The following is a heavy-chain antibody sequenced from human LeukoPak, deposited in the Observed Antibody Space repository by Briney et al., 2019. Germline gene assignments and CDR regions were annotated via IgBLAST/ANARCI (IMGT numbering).Heavy chain of an antibody. V-gene: IGHV3-11*01. D-gene: IGHD5-24*01. J-gene: IGHJ4*02. CDR2: ISSSGSTI. CDR3: ASRRDGYNYYFDY. CDR1: GFTFSDYY. Sequence: GGSLRLSCAASGFTFSDYYMSWIRQAPGKGLEWVSYISSSGSTIYYADSVKGRFTISRDNAKNSLYLQMNSLRAEDTAVYYCASRRDGYNYYFDYWGQGTLVTVSS.